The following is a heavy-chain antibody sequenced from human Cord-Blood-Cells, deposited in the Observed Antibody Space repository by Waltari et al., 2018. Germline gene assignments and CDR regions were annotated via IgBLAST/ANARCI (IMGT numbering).Heavy chain of an antibody. D-gene: IGHD7-27*01. V-gene: IGHV1-2*04. CDR2: INPNSGGT. CDR1: GYTFTGYS. Sequence: QVQLVQSGAEVKKPGASVKVSCTASGYTFTGYSMHWVRQAPGQGLEWMGWINPNSGGTNYAQKFQGWVTMTRDTSISTAYMELSRLRSDDTAVYYCARAARPWGFFSGHAFDIWGQGTMVTFSS. CDR3: ARAARPWGFFSGHAFDI. J-gene: IGHJ3*02.